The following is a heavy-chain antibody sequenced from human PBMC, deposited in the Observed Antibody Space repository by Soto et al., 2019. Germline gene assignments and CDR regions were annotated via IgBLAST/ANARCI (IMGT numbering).Heavy chain of an antibody. CDR3: ACLAASGPYYYYGMDV. V-gene: IGHV4-39*01. Sequence: SETLSLTCTVSGGSISSSSYYWGWIRQPPGKGLEWIGCPYYSGSTSYNPSLKSRGTISVDTSKNQVSLTLSSVTAADTAVYYCACLAASGPYYYYGMDVWCQGTTVAVSS. CDR1: GGSISSSSYY. CDR2: PYYSGST. J-gene: IGHJ6*02. D-gene: IGHD6-13*01.